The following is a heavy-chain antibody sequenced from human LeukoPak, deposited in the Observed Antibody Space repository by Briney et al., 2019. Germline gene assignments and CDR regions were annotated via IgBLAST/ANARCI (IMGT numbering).Heavy chain of an antibody. V-gene: IGHV4-59*01. CDR1: GGSISSYY. CDR3: AREYYDGWFDP. J-gene: IGHJ5*02. CDR2: IYYSGST. D-gene: IGHD3-22*01. Sequence: SETLSLTCTVSGGSISSYYWSWIRQPPGKGLEWIGYIYYSGSTNYNPSLKSRVTISVDTSKNQFSLKLSSVTAADTAVYYCAREYYDGWFDPWGQGTLVTVSS.